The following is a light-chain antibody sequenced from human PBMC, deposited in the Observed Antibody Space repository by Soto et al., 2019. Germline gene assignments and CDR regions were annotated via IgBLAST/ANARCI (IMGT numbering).Light chain of an antibody. CDR2: EVN. Sequence: QSALTQPASLSGSPGQSITISCTGTSSDIGAYDYVSWFQQHPGKAPKLMISEVNNRPSGVSNRFSGSKSGNTASLTISGLQAEDEADYYCCSYAGSSTFAYVFGTGTKVTVL. CDR1: SSDIGAYDY. CDR3: CSYAGSSTFAYV. J-gene: IGLJ1*01. V-gene: IGLV2-23*02.